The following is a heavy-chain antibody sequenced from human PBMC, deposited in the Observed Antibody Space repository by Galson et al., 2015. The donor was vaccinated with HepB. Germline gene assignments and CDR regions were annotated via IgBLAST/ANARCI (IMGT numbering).Heavy chain of an antibody. CDR1: GYSFTSYW. J-gene: IGHJ4*02. CDR3: ARLADESYGRDYYFDY. CDR2: IYPGDSDT. D-gene: IGHD2-8*01. V-gene: IGHV5-51*01. Sequence: QSGAEVKKPGESLKISCKGSGYSFTSYWIGWVRQMPGKGLEWMGIIYPGDSDTRYSPSFQGQVTISADKSISTAYLQWSSLKASDTAMYYCARLADESYGRDYYFDYWGQGTLVTVSS.